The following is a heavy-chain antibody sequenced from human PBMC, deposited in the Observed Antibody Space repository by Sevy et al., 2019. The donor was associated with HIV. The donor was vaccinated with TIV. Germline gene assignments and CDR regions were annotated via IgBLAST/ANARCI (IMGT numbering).Heavy chain of an antibody. Sequence: ETLSLTCTVFGGSISSDSYNWGWIRQPPGKGLEWIGSISYSGDTHYNPSVKSRLSMSVDTSKNQFSLNLASVTAADTAVYFCARHYGGSADFWGQGTLVTVSS. D-gene: IGHD2-15*01. CDR2: ISYSGDT. J-gene: IGHJ4*02. CDR3: ARHYGGSADF. V-gene: IGHV4-39*01. CDR1: GGSISSDSYN.